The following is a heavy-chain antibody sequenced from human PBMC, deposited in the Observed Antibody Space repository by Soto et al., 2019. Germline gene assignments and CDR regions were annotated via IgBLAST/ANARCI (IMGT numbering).Heavy chain of an antibody. CDR1: GFTFSNYA. CDR3: ASDRGYSYGQNWFDP. V-gene: IGHV3-30-3*01. D-gene: IGHD5-18*01. J-gene: IGHJ5*02. CDR2: MSYDGSSK. Sequence: GGSLRLSCAASGFTFSNYAMHWVRQAPGKGLEWVAVMSYDGSSKYFADSVKGRFTISRDNSKDTLYLQMNSLRADDTAIYYCASDRGYSYGQNWFDPWGQGTLVTVSS.